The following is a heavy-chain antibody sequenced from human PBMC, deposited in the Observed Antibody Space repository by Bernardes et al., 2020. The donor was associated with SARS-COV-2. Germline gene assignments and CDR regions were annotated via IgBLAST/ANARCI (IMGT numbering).Heavy chain of an antibody. CDR3: ARVFLRGVNPWFDT. CDR2: MYHTGST. V-gene: IGHV4-59*01. D-gene: IGHD3-10*01. CDR1: GDSIPQYY. J-gene: IGHJ5*02. Sequence: SATLSLTCTVSGDSIPQYYWSWIRPAPGKGLEWIAYMYHTGSTHYNPSLKSRLTTSVETSKNQFSLKLSSVTAADTAVYYCARVFLRGVNPWFDTWGQGTLVTVSS.